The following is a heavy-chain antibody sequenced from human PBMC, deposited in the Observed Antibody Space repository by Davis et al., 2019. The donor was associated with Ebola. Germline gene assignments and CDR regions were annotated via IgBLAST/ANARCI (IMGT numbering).Heavy chain of an antibody. J-gene: IGHJ3*01. V-gene: IGHV3-11*06. D-gene: IGHD4-17*01. CDR3: STAFNSVTDGFDF. Sequence: PGGSLRLSCAASGFTLSDYYVSWIRQAPGKGLEWISRIGGSAGYRNYADSVRGRFTISRDSAKNLLYLQLNTLKTEDTAMYYCSTAFNSVTDGFDFWGQGTMVTVSS. CDR1: GFTLSDYY. CDR2: IGGSAGYR.